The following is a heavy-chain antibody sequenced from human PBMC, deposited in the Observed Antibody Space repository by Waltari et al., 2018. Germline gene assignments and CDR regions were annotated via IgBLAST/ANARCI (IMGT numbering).Heavy chain of an antibody. V-gene: IGHV3-21*01. D-gene: IGHD1-26*01. Sequence: EVQLVESGGGLVKPGGSLRLSCAASGFTFSSYSMNWVRQAPGKGLEWVSSISSSSSYIYYADSGKGRFTISRDNAKNSLYLQMNSLRAEDTAVYYCARDWELLGDGMDVWGQGTTVTVSS. CDR3: ARDWELLGDGMDV. CDR2: ISSSSSYI. CDR1: GFTFSSYS. J-gene: IGHJ6*02.